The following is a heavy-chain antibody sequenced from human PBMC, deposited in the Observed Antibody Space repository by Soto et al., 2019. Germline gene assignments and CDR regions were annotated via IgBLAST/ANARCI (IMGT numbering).Heavy chain of an antibody. V-gene: IGHV3-23*01. Sequence: PGGSLRLSCAASGFTFSGYAMSWVRQAPGKGLEWVSAISGSGGSTYYADSVKGRFTISRDNSKNTLYLQMNSLRAEDTAVYYCAKDSTYNWNYWAYFDYWGQGTLVTVSS. CDR1: GFTFSGYA. D-gene: IGHD1-7*01. J-gene: IGHJ4*02. CDR3: AKDSTYNWNYWAYFDY. CDR2: ISGSGGST.